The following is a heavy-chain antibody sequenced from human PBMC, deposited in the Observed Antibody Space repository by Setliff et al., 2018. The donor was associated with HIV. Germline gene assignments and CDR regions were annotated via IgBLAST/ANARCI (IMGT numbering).Heavy chain of an antibody. CDR3: AKQGYSDSLYAFDV. D-gene: IGHD1-26*01. Sequence: GASVKVSCKTSGYTFTAYYIYWVRQASGHGLELMGRIHPNTGSTNYLQEFQGRVTITRDTSMSTVYMALTGLTSDDTAVYYCAKQGYSDSLYAFDVWGQGTMVTVSS. V-gene: IGHV1-2*06. CDR1: GYTFTAYY. CDR2: IHPNTGST. J-gene: IGHJ3*01.